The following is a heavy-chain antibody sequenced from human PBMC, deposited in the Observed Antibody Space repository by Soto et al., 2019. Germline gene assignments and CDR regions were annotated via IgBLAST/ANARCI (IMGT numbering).Heavy chain of an antibody. D-gene: IGHD3-9*01. CDR3: GAPRGYGVFDSYDI. CDR1: GFTFRTYA. Sequence: PGGSLRLSCAASGFTFRTYAMSWVRQAPGKGLEWVSALSASGGSIYYADSVKGRFTISRDNSMNALCLQMNTLRIEDTAVYYWGAPRGYGVFDSYDIWGQGTMVTVSS. V-gene: IGHV3-23*01. J-gene: IGHJ3*02. CDR2: LSASGGSI.